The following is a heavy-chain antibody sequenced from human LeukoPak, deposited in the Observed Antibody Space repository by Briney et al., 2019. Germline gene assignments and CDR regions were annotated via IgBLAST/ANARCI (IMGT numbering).Heavy chain of an antibody. V-gene: IGHV3-20*04. CDR3: AREVCGHAFDI. D-gene: IGHD2-21*01. CDR1: GFTFSSYW. CDR2: TNWDGVNA. J-gene: IGHJ3*02. Sequence: PGGSLRLSCAASGFTFSSYWMSWVRQVPGKGLEWVSTTNWDGVNAEYADSVKGRFTTSRDNTETSLYLQMNSLRAEDTALYYCAREVCGHAFDIWGQGTMVTVSS.